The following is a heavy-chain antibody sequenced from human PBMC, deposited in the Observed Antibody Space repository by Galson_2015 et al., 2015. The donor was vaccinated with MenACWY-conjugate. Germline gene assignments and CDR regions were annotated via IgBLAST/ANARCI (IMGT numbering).Heavy chain of an antibody. CDR3: AWGRDPTVNSMYLDY. V-gene: IGHV3-48*02. CDR1: GITFSRCG. CDR2: ISPGSGRI. J-gene: IGHJ4*02. D-gene: IGHD7-27*01. Sequence: SLRLSCAASGITFSRCGINWVRQAPGKGLEWISYISPGSGRIYYADSAKGRFTISRDDAKSSLFLQIVSLRDEDTAVYYCAWGRDPTVNSMYLDYWGQGTLVTVSS.